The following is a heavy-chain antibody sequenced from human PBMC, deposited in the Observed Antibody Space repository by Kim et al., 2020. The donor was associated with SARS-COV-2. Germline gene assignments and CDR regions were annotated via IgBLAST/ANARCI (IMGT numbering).Heavy chain of an antibody. J-gene: IGHJ5*02. CDR3: VREGDTNWFDP. Sequence: NPSRKSRVTMSVDTSRNQFTLQLTSVTAADTAVYYCVREGDTNWFDPWGPGILVTVSS. D-gene: IGHD3-16*01. V-gene: IGHV4-4*06.